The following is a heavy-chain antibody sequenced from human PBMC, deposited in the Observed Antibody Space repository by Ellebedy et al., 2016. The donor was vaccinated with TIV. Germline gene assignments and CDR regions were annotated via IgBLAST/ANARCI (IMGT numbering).Heavy chain of an antibody. CDR1: GYSFTSYW. J-gene: IGHJ4*02. CDR3: ARGRGVITFGGVIVIDDY. Sequence: GESLKISCKGSGYSFTSYWIGWVRQMPGKGLEWMGIIYPGDSDTRYSPSFQGQVTISADKSISTAYLQWSSLKASDTAMYYCARGRGVITFGGVIVIDDYWGRGTLVTVSS. D-gene: IGHD3-16*02. CDR2: IYPGDSDT. V-gene: IGHV5-51*01.